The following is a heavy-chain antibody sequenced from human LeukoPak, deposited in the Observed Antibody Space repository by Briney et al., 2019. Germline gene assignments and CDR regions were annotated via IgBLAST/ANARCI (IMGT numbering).Heavy chain of an antibody. D-gene: IGHD5-12*01. Sequence: SETLSLTCAVYGGSFSGYYWSWIRQPPGKGLEWIGEINHSGSTNYNPSLKSRVTISVDTSKNQFSLKLSSVTAADTAVYYCARGAERGYSGYAPKYYYGMDVWGQRTTVTVSS. CDR3: ARGAERGYSGYAPKYYYGMDV. J-gene: IGHJ6*02. V-gene: IGHV4-34*01. CDR2: INHSGST. CDR1: GGSFSGYY.